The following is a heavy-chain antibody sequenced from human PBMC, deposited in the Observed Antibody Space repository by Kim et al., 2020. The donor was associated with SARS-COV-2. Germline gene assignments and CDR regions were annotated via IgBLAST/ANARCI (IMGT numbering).Heavy chain of an antibody. CDR1: GGTFGTYP. J-gene: IGHJ4*02. Sequence: SVKVSCKASGGTFGTYPISWVRRAPGQGLEWMGGIIPFFDTTNYAPKFQGRVTMTADDSTRTTYMELSSLKSGDTAVYFCASRFFDSSGNYHDFWGQGT. CDR2: IIPFFDTT. V-gene: IGHV1-69*13. CDR3: ASRFFDSSGNYHDF. D-gene: IGHD3-22*01.